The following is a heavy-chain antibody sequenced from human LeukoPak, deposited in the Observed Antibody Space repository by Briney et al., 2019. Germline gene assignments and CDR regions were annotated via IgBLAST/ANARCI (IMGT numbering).Heavy chain of an antibody. J-gene: IGHJ4*02. CDR2: ISGSGGST. Sequence: PGGSLRLSCAASGFTFSRYAMSWVGQDPGEGLEWFSAISGSGGSTYYAASVKGRFTISRDNSKNTLYLQMDSLRAEDTAVYYCARESVVAATEGVFDYWGQGTLVTVSS. CDR1: GFTFSRYA. V-gene: IGHV3-23*01. D-gene: IGHD2-15*01. CDR3: ARESVVAATEGVFDY.